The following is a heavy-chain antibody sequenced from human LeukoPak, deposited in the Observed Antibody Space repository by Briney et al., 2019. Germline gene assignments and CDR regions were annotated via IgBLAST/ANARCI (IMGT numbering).Heavy chain of an antibody. J-gene: IGHJ4*02. V-gene: IGHV4-39*02. CDR1: GGSISSSSYY. CDR3: ARLNVIVASAED. D-gene: IGHD3-22*01. CDR2: IYYSGST. Sequence: PSETLSLTCSVSGGSISSSSYYWGWIRQPPGKGLEWIGSIYYSGSTYYNTSLKSRVTISVDTSKNHFSLKLSSVTAADTAVYYCARLNVIVASAEDWGQGTLVTVSS.